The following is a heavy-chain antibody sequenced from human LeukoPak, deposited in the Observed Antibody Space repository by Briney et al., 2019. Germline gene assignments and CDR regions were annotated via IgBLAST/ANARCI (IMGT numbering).Heavy chain of an antibody. CDR3: ARVLRPFTIFGVVFKSIDYFDY. V-gene: IGHV4-34*01. Sequence: SETLSLTCAVYGGSFSDYYWSWIRQPPGKGLEWIGEINHSGSTNYNPSLKSRVTISEDTSKNQFSLKLSSVTAADTAVYYCARVLRPFTIFGVVFKSIDYFDYWGQGTLVTVSS. CDR2: INHSGST. D-gene: IGHD3-3*01. J-gene: IGHJ4*02. CDR1: GGSFSDYY.